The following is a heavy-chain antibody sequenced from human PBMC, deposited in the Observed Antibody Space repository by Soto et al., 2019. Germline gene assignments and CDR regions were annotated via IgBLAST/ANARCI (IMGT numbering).Heavy chain of an antibody. CDR3: ARGDYYDVSGPFSDAFDI. Sequence: GGSLRLSCAASGFTLSSFAMNWVRQAPGKGLEWVSIISGSGDKTYYADSVKGRFTISRDNSKNTLYLQMKSLRAEDTAVYYCARGDYYDVSGPFSDAFDIWGQGTMVTVSS. D-gene: IGHD3-22*01. CDR1: GFTLSSFA. CDR2: ISGSGDKT. J-gene: IGHJ3*02. V-gene: IGHV3-23*01.